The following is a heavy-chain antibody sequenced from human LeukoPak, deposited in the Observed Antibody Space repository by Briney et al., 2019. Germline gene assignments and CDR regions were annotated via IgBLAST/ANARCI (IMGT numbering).Heavy chain of an antibody. J-gene: IGHJ4*02. D-gene: IGHD5-24*01. V-gene: IGHV1-18*01. CDR2: ISAYNGNT. Sequence: EASVKVTCKASGYTFTSYGISWVRQAPGPGLEWMGWISAYNGNTNYAQELQGRVTMTTDTSTSTAYMELRSLRSDDTAVYYCARAAMATIVAYFDYWGQGTLVTVSS. CDR3: ARAAMATIVAYFDY. CDR1: GYTFTSYG.